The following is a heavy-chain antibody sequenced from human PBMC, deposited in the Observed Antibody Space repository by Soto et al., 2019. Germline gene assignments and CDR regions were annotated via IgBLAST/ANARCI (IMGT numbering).Heavy chain of an antibody. Sequence: QVQLQESGPGLVNPSGTLSLTCAVSGGSISSSYWWNWVLQTPRGGLEWIGKIYHGGTTNYNPSLKNRVTISEDKSKTQFSLKLTSVTAADAAVYYCVSSMNYEIWSDGGRQVYLDNGGRGILATVSS. CDR2: IYHGGTT. CDR3: VSSMNYEIWSDGGRQVYLDN. CDR1: GGSISSSYW. V-gene: IGHV4-4*02. J-gene: IGHJ4*02. D-gene: IGHD3-3*01.